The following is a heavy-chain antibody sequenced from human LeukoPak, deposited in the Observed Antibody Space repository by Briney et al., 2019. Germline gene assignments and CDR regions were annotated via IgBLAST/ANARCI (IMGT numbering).Heavy chain of an antibody. CDR2: ISSSSSYI. CDR3: ARDGAPYSSSSGGMDV. J-gene: IGHJ6*02. Sequence: GGSLRLSCAASGFTFSSYIMNWVRQAPGKGLEWVASISSSSSYIYYADSVKGRFTISRDNAKNSLYLQMNSLRAEDTAVYYCARDGAPYSSSSGGMDVWGQGTTVTVSS. D-gene: IGHD6-6*01. CDR1: GFTFSSYI. V-gene: IGHV3-21*01.